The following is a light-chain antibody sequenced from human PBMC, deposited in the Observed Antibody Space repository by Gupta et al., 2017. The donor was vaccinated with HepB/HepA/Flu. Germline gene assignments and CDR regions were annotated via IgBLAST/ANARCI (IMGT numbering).Light chain of an antibody. CDR1: QTVLYSSNNKNY. CDR3: QQYYSRTVT. CDR2: WAS. V-gene: IGKV4-1*01. J-gene: IGKJ4*01. Sequence: DIVMTQSPDSLAVSLGERATIYCKSSQTVLYSSNNKNYLAWYQQKPGQPPKLLIYWASTRESGVPDRFSGSGSGTDFTLTINSLQAEDVAVYYCQQYYSRTVTFGGGTKVEIK.